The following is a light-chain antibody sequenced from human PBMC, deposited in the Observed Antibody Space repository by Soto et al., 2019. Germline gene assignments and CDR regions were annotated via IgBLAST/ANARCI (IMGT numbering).Light chain of an antibody. V-gene: IGLV2-14*01. Sequence: QSVLTQPASVSGSPGQSITISCPGTSSDVGGYNYVSWYQQHPGKAPKLMIYEVSNRPSGVSNRFSGSKSGNTASLTISGRQAEDEADYYCSSYTSSSTLYVFGTGTKVTFL. CDR1: SSDVGGYNY. J-gene: IGLJ1*01. CDR3: SSYTSSSTLYV. CDR2: EVS.